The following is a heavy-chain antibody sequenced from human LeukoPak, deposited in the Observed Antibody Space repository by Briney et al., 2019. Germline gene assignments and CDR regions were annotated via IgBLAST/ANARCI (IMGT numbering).Heavy chain of an antibody. V-gene: IGHV3-20*04. D-gene: IGHD2-2*01. CDR2: INWSGGST. Sequence: GGSLRLSCTASGFAFDEHGMSWVRQVPGKGLEWVSGINWSGGSTGYADPLRGRFTISRDNAKNSLYLQMDSLRAEDTALYYCARAPITSPFYFDYRGQGTLVTVSS. CDR3: ARAPITSPFYFDY. CDR1: GFAFDEHG. J-gene: IGHJ4*02.